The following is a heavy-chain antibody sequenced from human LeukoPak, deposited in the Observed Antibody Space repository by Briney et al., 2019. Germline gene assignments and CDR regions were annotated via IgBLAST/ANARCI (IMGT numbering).Heavy chain of an antibody. V-gene: IGHV5-10-1*01. CDR1: GYNFTTFR. CDR3: ARQVDCSGGTCYYSNWFDP. CDR2: IDHSDSHT. Sequence: GESLKISCKVSGYNFTTFRIHWVRQMPGKGLEWMGRIDHSDSHTNYRPSFQGHVTFSADKSTSTAYLQWTSLKASDSGIYYCARQVDCSGGTCYYSNWFDPWGQGTLVIVSS. D-gene: IGHD2-15*01. J-gene: IGHJ5*02.